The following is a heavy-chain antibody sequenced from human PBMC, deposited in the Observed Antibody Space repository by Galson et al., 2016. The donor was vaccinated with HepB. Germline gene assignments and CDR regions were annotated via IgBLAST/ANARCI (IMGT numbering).Heavy chain of an antibody. J-gene: IGHJ4*02. D-gene: IGHD6-19*01. CDR2: VNGGDDNT. Sequence: SVKVSCKASGYTFTSNAIHWVRQAPGQRLEWLGWVNGGDDNTKYSQSFQGRVTFTRDTSANTVYMELRARRPEDTATYFCARGNSDGWYHDYWGQGTLVIVSS. CDR1: GYTFTSNA. CDR3: ARGNSDGWYHDY. V-gene: IGHV1-3*01.